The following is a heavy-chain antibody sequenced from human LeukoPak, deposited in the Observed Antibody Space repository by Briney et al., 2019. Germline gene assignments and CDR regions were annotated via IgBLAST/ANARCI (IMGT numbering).Heavy chain of an antibody. V-gene: IGHV3-7*01. CDR2: IKQDGSDK. Sequence: GGSLRLSCAASGFTFSTYWMSWVRQAPGKGLEWVTNIKQDGSDKFYVDSVKGRFTISRDNAKNSMYLQMNSLRAEDTAVYYCARVLPVASRDYWGQGTLVTVSS. CDR1: GFTFSTYW. CDR3: ARVLPVASRDY. D-gene: IGHD2-2*01. J-gene: IGHJ4*02.